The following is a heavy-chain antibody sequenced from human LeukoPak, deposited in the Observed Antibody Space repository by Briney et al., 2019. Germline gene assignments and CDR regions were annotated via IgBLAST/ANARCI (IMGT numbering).Heavy chain of an antibody. J-gene: IGHJ4*02. V-gene: IGHV3-23*01. D-gene: IGHD3-22*01. CDR2: ISWSGGST. CDR3: ARSRRITMIVVVIRSYYFDY. Sequence: GGSLRPSFSASGFTVSSYAMSLGRQAPGNGLGGVSAISWSGGSTYYADSVKGRFTISRDNPKNTLYLQMNSLRAEDTAVYYCARSRRITMIVVVIRSYYFDYWGQGTLVTVSS. CDR1: GFTVSSYA.